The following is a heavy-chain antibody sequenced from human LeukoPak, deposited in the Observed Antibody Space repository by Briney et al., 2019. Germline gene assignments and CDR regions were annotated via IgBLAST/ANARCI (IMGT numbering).Heavy chain of an antibody. CDR3: AKDTSTISVSGTCFDY. CDR2: TRYDEDNK. Sequence: GGSLRLSCAASGFTFSSYGMNWVRQAPGKGLEWVAFTRYDEDNKYYADSVKGRFTISRDNSKNTLYLQMNSLRAEDTAVYYCAKDTSTISVSGTCFDYWGQGTLVSVSS. D-gene: IGHD6-19*01. J-gene: IGHJ4*02. V-gene: IGHV3-30*02. CDR1: GFTFSSYG.